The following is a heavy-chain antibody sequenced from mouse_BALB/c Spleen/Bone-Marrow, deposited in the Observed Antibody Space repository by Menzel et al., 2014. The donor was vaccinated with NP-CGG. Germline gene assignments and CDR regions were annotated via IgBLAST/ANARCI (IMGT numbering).Heavy chain of an antibody. CDR2: ISYDGSN. CDR1: GYSITSGYY. J-gene: IGHJ3*01. CDR3: ARARYRYLLAY. V-gene: IGHV3-6*02. D-gene: IGHD2-14*01. Sequence: EVQRVESGPGLVKPSPSLSLTCSVTGYSITSGYYWHWIRQFPGNKLEWMGYISYDGSNNYNPSLKNRISITRDTSKNQFFLKLNSVTTEDTATYYCARARYRYLLAYWGQGTLVTVSA.